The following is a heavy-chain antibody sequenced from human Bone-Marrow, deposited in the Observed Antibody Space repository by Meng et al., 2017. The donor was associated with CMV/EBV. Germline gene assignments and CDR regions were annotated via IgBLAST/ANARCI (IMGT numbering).Heavy chain of an antibody. CDR3: VREPDYYGMDV. CDR1: GFTFRTYS. Sequence: GGSLRLSCDASGFTFRTYSMNWVRQAPGKGLEWVSSISSSSRYIYYADSVKGRFTISRDNTKNSLYLQMNSLRAEDTAVYYCVREPDYYGMDVWGQGTTVTVSS. CDR2: ISSSSRYI. J-gene: IGHJ6*02. V-gene: IGHV3-21*01.